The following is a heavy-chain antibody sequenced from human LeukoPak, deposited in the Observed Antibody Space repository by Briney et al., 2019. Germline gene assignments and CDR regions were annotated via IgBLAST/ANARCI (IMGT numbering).Heavy chain of an antibody. J-gene: IGHJ3*02. V-gene: IGHV3-21*01. CDR3: ANRNSSSDAFDI. CDR2: ISSSSSYI. D-gene: IGHD6-6*01. Sequence: AGGSLRLSCAASGFTFSSYSMNWVRQAPGKGLEWVSSISSSSSYIYYADSAKGRFTISRDNAKNSLYLQMNSLRAEDTAVYYCANRNSSSDAFDIWGQGTMVTVSS. CDR1: GFTFSSYS.